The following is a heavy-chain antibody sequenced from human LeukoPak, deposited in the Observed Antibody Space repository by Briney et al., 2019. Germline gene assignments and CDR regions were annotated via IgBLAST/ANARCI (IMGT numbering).Heavy chain of an antibody. CDR3: ARDQSRSGCSSTSCWPYGMGV. Sequence: ASVKVSCKASGYTFTSYGISWVRRAPGQGLEWMGWISAYNGNTNYAQKLQGRVTMTTDTSTSTAYMELRSLRSDDTAVYYCARDQSRSGCSSTSCWPYGMGVWGQGTTVTVSS. V-gene: IGHV1-18*01. CDR1: GYTFTSYG. CDR2: ISAYNGNT. J-gene: IGHJ6*02. D-gene: IGHD2-2*01.